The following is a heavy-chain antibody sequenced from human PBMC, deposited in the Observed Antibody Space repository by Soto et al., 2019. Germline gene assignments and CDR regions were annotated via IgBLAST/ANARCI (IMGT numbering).Heavy chain of an antibody. CDR3: ARLPPDYDFWSGYSDV. CDR1: GYSFTSYW. Sequence: GESLKISCKGSGYSFTSYWISWVRQMPGKGLEWMGRIDPSDSYTNYSPSFQGHVTISADKSISTAYLQWSSLKASDTAMYYCARLPPDYDFWSGYSDVWGQGTTVTVSS. D-gene: IGHD3-3*01. J-gene: IGHJ6*02. V-gene: IGHV5-10-1*01. CDR2: IDPSDSYT.